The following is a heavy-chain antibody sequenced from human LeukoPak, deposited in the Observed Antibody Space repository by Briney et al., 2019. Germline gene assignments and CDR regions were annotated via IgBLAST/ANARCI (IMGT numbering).Heavy chain of an antibody. D-gene: IGHD3-10*01. J-gene: IGHJ4*02. CDR2: IIPIFGTA. CDR1: GYTFTSYG. V-gene: IGHV1-69*13. CDR3: ARDDRLIGVNYYGSGSHGGVGFDY. Sequence: SVKVSCKASGYTFTSYGISWVRQAPGQGLEWMGGIIPIFGTANYAQKFQGRVTITADESTSTAYMELSSLRSEDTAVYYCARDDRLIGVNYYGSGSHGGVGFDYWGQGTLVTVSS.